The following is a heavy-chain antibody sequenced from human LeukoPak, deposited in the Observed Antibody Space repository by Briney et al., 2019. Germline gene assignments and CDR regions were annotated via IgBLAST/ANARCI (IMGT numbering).Heavy chain of an antibody. D-gene: IGHD6-13*01. CDR2: ISSSGSTI. J-gene: IGHJ4*02. CDR3: ARGIAAAGQFDY. V-gene: IGHV3-48*03. CDR1: GFSFSVYE. Sequence: GGSLRLSCAASGFSFSVYEMHWVRQAPGKGLEWVSYISSSGSTIYYADSVKGRFTISRDNAKNSLYLQMNSLRAEDTAVYYCARGIAAAGQFDYWGQGTLVTVSS.